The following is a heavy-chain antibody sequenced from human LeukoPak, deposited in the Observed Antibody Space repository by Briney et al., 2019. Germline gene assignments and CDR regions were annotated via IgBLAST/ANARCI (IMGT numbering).Heavy chain of an antibody. J-gene: IGHJ4*02. V-gene: IGHV3-48*01. D-gene: IGHD2-2*01. CDR1: GFTFSSFS. Sequence: GGSLRLSCAASGFTFSSFSMNWVRQAPGKGLEWISYISSSSSTIYYADSVKGRFTISRDNAKNSLYLQMNSLRVEDTAVYYCATIPVVPAVTGYDYWGQGTLVTVSS. CDR2: ISSSSSTI. CDR3: ATIPVVPAVTGYDY.